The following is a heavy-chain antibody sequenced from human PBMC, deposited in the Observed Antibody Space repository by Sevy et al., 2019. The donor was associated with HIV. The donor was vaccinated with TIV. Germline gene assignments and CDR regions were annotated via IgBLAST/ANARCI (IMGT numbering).Heavy chain of an antibody. CDR1: GGSISSYY. V-gene: IGHV4-59*01. CDR2: IYYSGTT. CDR3: ATGNRVSTPSYYYMDV. D-gene: IGHD4-17*01. Sequence: SETLSLTCTVSGGSISSYYWSWIRQPPGKGLEWIGYIYYSGTTNYNPSLKSRVTISVDTSKNQFSLKLSSVTAADTAVYYCATGNRVSTPSYYYMDVWGKGTTVTVSS. J-gene: IGHJ6*03.